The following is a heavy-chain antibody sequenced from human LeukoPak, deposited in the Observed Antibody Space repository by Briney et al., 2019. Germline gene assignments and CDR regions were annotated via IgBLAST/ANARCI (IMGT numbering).Heavy chain of an antibody. CDR1: GGSFSGYY. CDR2: ISQGEINHSGST. D-gene: IGHD2-15*01. CDR3: ARDMGTKGSGGL. J-gene: IGHJ4*02. V-gene: IGHV4-34*01. Sequence: SETLSLTCGVYGGSFSGYYWSWIRQPPGKGLEWIGEISQGEINHSGSTKYNPSLKSRVTISVDTSKNQFSLNLSPVTAADTAVYYCARDMGTKGSGGLWGQGTLVIVSS.